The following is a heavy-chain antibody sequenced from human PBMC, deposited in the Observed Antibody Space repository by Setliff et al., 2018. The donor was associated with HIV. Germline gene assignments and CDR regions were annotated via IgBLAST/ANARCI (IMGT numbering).Heavy chain of an antibody. Sequence: SETLSLTCAVYGGSFSGYYWSWIRQPPGKGLEWIGEINHSGSTNYNPSLKSRVTISLDTSKNQFSLKLSSVTAADTAVYYCARDQADVYNYLLSGAFDFWGQGAMVTVSS. CDR1: GGSFSGYY. CDR2: INHSGST. J-gene: IGHJ3*01. CDR3: ARDQADVYNYLLSGAFDF. D-gene: IGHD3-10*01. V-gene: IGHV4-34*01.